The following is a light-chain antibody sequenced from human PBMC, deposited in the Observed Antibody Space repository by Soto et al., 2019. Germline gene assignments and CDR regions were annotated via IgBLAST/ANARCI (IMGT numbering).Light chain of an antibody. CDR3: QQYNKWPPYT. V-gene: IGKV3-15*01. J-gene: IGKJ2*01. CDR1: QSVSSN. Sequence: EIVMTQSPANLSVSPGERATLSCRASQSVSSNLAWYQQKPGQGPRLLIYGASTRATSIPARFIGSGSGTEFTLTINSLQSEDFAVYYCQQYNKWPPYTFGQGTKLEIK. CDR2: GAS.